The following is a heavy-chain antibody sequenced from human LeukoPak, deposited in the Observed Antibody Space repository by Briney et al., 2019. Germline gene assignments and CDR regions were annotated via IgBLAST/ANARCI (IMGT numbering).Heavy chain of an antibody. J-gene: IGHJ4*02. CDR2: ISYDGSNK. V-gene: IGHV3-30-3*01. CDR3: ARDTPTHY. D-gene: IGHD4-17*01. Sequence: PGGSLRLSCAASGFTFSSYAMHWVRQAPGKGLEWVAVISYDGSNKYYAASVKGRFTISRDNSKNTLYLQMNSLRAEDTAVYYCARDTPTHYWGQGTLVTVSS. CDR1: GFTFSSYA.